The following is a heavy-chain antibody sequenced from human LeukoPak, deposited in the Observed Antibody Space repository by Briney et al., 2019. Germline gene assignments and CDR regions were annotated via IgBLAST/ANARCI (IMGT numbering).Heavy chain of an antibody. D-gene: IGHD2-2*01. Sequence: GGSLRLSCAASGFTFSDYYMSWIRQAPGKGLEWVSYISSSSSYTNYADSVKGRFTISRDNAKNSLYLQMNSLRAEDTAVYYCARDQYTSTWYVHHWGQGTLVTVSS. CDR1: GFTFSDYY. CDR3: ARDQYTSTWYVHH. CDR2: ISSSSSYT. V-gene: IGHV3-11*05. J-gene: IGHJ1*01.